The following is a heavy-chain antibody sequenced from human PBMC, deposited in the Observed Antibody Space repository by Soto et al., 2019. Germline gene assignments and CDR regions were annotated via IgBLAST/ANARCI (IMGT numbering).Heavy chain of an antibody. CDR3: ARDLDGSGSYYTNY. CDR2: ISPYKGNT. J-gene: IGHJ4*02. V-gene: IGHV1-18*01. Sequence: ASVNVSCKTSGYTFSSICISWVRQAPGQGLEWMGWISPYKGNTYYAQRLQGRVTMTTDTSTSTAYMELRSLRSDDTAVYFCARDLDGSGSYYTNYWGQGTLVTVSS. D-gene: IGHD3-10*01. CDR1: GYTFSSIC.